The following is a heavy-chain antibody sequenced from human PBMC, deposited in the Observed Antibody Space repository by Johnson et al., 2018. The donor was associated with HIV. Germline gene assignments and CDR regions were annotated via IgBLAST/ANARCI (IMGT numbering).Heavy chain of an antibody. Sequence: QVQLVESGGGVVQPGRSLRLSCAASGFTFSSYAMHWVRQAPAKGLEWVAVISYDGSNKYYADSVKGRFTISRDNSKNTLYLQMDSLRAEDTAVYYCAKIRTSGTGDAFDIWGQGTMVTVSS. CDR2: ISYDGSNK. V-gene: IGHV3-30*04. CDR3: AKIRTSGTGDAFDI. J-gene: IGHJ3*02. D-gene: IGHD1-14*01. CDR1: GFTFSSYA.